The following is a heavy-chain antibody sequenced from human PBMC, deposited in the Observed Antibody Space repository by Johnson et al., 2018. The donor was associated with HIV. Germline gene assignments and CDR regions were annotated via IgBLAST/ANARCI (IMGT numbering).Heavy chain of an antibody. CDR3: ARDDLGNPFSSYDAFDI. CDR2: ISYDGSNK. D-gene: IGHD6-13*01. CDR1: GFTFSSYA. J-gene: IGHJ3*02. V-gene: IGHV3-30-3*01. Sequence: MQLVESGGGVVQPGRSLRLSCAASGFTFSSYAMHWVRQAPGKGLEWVAVISYDGSNKYYADSVKGRFTISRDNSKNTLYLQMNSLRAEDTAVYYCARDDLGNPFSSYDAFDIWGKGTMVTVSP.